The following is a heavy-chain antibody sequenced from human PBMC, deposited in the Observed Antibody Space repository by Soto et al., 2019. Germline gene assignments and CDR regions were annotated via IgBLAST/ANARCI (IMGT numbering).Heavy chain of an antibody. V-gene: IGHV3-23*01. J-gene: IGHJ4*02. CDR2: ISGSGRNT. CDR1: GFTFSSYA. D-gene: IGHD6-6*01. CDR3: ANDASASAPPDY. Sequence: EVQLLESGGGLVQPGGSLRLSCAASGFTFSSYAMSWVRQAPGKGLEWVSAISGSGRNTYYTDSVKGRFTISRDNSKNTLSLPLNSLRADDTAVYYCANDASASAPPDYWGQGTLVTVSS.